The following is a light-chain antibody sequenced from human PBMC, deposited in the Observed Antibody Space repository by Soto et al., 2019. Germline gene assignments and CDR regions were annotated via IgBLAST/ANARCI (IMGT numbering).Light chain of an antibody. V-gene: IGKV3-20*01. CDR1: QSVSSSY. CDR2: GAS. Sequence: EIVLTQSSGTLSLSPGERATLSCRARQSVSSSYLAWYQQKPGQAPRRLIYGASSRATGIPDRFSGSGSGTDFTLTISRLEPEDFAVYYCQQYGSSPRTFGQGTKVEIK. CDR3: QQYGSSPRT. J-gene: IGKJ1*01.